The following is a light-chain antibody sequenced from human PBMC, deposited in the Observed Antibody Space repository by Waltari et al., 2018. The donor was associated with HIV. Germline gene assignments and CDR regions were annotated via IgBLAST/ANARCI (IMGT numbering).Light chain of an antibody. J-gene: IGLJ2*01. CDR1: NRAVGGDNY. V-gene: IGLV2-14*01. Sequence: QSALTRPASVSGSPGPSITLSCLGPNRAVGGDNYVSWYQQHPGKAPKLLIYEVTNRPSGISNRFSGSKSGNTASLTLSGLQAEDEADYYCSSYTTTTTVVFGGGTKVTVL. CDR3: SSYTTTTTVV. CDR2: EVT.